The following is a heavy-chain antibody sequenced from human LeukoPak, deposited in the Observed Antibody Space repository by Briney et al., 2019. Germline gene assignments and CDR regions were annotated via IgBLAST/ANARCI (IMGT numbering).Heavy chain of an antibody. J-gene: IGHJ4*02. CDR1: GGPIRANSYY. CDR2: LYYNGST. Sequence: PSETLSLTCTVSGGPIRANSYYWAWIRQPPRKGLEWIGTLYYNGSTYLNPSLKSRVTISVDTSRNHFSLSLNSVTAADTATYYCARHPRDDYAGFGVDSWGQGILVSVYS. V-gene: IGHV4-39*01. CDR3: ARHPRDDYAGFGVDS. D-gene: IGHD4-23*01.